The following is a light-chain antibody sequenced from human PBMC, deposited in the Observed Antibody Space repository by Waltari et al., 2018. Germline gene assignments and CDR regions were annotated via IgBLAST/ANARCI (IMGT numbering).Light chain of an antibody. V-gene: IGLV3-27*01. J-gene: IGLJ3*02. CDR2: RDT. Sequence: SFELTQTSSLSVSPGQTVRIPCSGDVLANKYARWFQQKPGQAPVLIISRDTERPSGIPELFSGSSSWTTVTLTIRGAQAEDEADYYCYAAADNNLGVFGGGTKVTVL. CDR1: VLANKY. CDR3: YAAADNNLGV.